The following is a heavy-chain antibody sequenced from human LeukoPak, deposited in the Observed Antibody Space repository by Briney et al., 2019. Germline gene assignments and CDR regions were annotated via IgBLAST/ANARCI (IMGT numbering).Heavy chain of an antibody. CDR2: IKQDGSEK. Sequence: PGGSLRLSCAASGFTFSSYWMSWVRQAPGKGLEWVANIKQDGSEKYYVDSVKGRFTISRDNAKNSLYLQMNSLRAEDTAVYYCVREVYYDILTGYYIPHYGMDVWGQGTTVTVSS. D-gene: IGHD3-9*01. CDR3: VREVYYDILTGYYIPHYGMDV. J-gene: IGHJ6*02. CDR1: GFTFSSYW. V-gene: IGHV3-7*01.